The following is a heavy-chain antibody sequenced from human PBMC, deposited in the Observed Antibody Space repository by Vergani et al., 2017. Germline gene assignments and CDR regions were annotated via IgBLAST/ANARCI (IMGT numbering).Heavy chain of an antibody. Sequence: EVQLVQSGAEVKKPGESLRISCKGSGYSFTSYWISWVRQMPGKGLEWMGRIDPSDSYTNYNPSFQGHVTISADKSISTAYLQWSSLKASDTAVYYCARHLRAYSSSILPEGFWFDPWGQGTLVTVSS. D-gene: IGHD6-6*01. CDR1: GYSFTSYW. J-gene: IGHJ5*02. V-gene: IGHV5-10-1*03. CDR3: ARHLRAYSSSILPEGFWFDP. CDR2: IDPSDSYT.